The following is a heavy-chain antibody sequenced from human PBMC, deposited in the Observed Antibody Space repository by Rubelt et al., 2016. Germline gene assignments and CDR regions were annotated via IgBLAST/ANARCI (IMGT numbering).Heavy chain of an antibody. CDR3: ARAARANWYFDL. V-gene: IGHV3-9*01. Sequence: GYADSVKGRFTISRDNAKNSLYLQMNSLRAEDTAVYYCARAARANWYFDLWGRGTLVTVSS. J-gene: IGHJ2*01. D-gene: IGHD6-6*01.